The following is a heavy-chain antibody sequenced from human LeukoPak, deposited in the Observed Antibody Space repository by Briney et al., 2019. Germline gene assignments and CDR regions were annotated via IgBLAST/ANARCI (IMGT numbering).Heavy chain of an antibody. V-gene: IGHV2-70*11. CDR3: ARVYYYDSSGYFTSFDY. D-gene: IGHD3-22*01. J-gene: IGHJ4*02. CDR1: GFSLSTSGMC. Sequence: SGPALVKPTQTLTLTCTFSGFSLSTSGMCVSWIRQPPGKALEWLARIDWDDDKYYSTSLKTRLTISKDTSKNQVVLTMTNMDPVDTATYYCARVYYYDSSGYFTSFDYRGQGTLVTVSS. CDR2: IDWDDDK.